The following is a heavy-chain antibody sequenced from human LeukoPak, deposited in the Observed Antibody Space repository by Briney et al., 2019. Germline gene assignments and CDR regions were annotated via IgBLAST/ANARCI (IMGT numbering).Heavy chain of an antibody. CDR1: GFTFSNYG. Sequence: GGSLRLSCAASGFTFSNYGMYWVRQAPGRGLEWVAFIRYDETYKYYGDSVKGRFTISRDKSKNTLNLQMNSLRAEDTAVYYCAKDGPYHDILTGYRRTSAYYFDYWGQGTLVTVSS. V-gene: IGHV3-30*02. CDR2: IRYDETYK. D-gene: IGHD3-9*01. CDR3: AKDGPYHDILTGYRRTSAYYFDY. J-gene: IGHJ4*02.